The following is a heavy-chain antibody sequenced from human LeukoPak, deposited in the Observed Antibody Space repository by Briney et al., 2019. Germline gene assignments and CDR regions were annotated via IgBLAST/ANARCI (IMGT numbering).Heavy chain of an antibody. Sequence: SETLSLTCTVSGGSINYYYWMWIRQPPGKGLEWIGYIYYSGGTHYNPSLKSRVTISVDTSKNQFSLKLSSVTVADTAVYYCARDRVRGNSNPFFDYWGQGTLVTVSS. CDR1: GGSINYYY. CDR2: IYYSGGT. J-gene: IGHJ4*02. V-gene: IGHV4-59*01. D-gene: IGHD4-11*01. CDR3: ARDRVRGNSNPFFDY.